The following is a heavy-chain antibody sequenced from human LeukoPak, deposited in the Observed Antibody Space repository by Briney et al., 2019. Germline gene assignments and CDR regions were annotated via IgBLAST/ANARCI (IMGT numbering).Heavy chain of an antibody. CDR2: TYYRSKWYN. V-gene: IGHV6-1*01. Sequence: SQTLSLTCAIFGDSVSSSTVAWNWIRQSPSRGLEWLGRTYYRSKWYNDYAVFVKSRISVNPDTSKNQFSLQLNSVTPEDTAVYYCARAVYDSSGYYSEYFQKWGQGTLVTVSS. CDR1: GDSVSSSTVA. J-gene: IGHJ1*01. D-gene: IGHD3-22*01. CDR3: ARAVYDSSGYYSEYFQK.